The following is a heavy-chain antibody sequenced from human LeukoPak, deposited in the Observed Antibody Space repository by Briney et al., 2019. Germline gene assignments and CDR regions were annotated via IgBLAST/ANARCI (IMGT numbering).Heavy chain of an antibody. V-gene: IGHV4-59*12. Sequence: PSETLSLTCTVSGGSISGYFWSWIRQPPGKGLEWIGHIYYSGSTTYNPSLKSRVTISVDTSKNQFSLKLSSVTAADTAVYYCTRDSSSMVRGVTLSAFDIWGQGTMVTVSS. CDR3: TRDSSSMVRGVTLSAFDI. CDR2: IYYSGST. CDR1: GGSISGYF. J-gene: IGHJ3*02. D-gene: IGHD3-10*01.